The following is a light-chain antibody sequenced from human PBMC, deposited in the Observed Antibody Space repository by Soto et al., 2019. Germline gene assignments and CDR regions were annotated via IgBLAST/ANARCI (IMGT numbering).Light chain of an antibody. CDR1: SSDVGGNKY. V-gene: IGLV2-14*03. J-gene: IGLJ1*01. CDR3: SAFTGTTYV. CDR2: DVS. Sequence: QSVLTQPASVSGSPRQSITISCTGTSSDVGGNKYVSWYQHYPGKAPKLMICDVSNRPSGVSNRFSGSKSGNTASLTISGLQAEDEADYSCSAFTGTTYVFGTGTRSPS.